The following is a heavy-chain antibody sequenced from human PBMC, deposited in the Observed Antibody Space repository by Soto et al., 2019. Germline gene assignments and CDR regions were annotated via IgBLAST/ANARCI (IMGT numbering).Heavy chain of an antibody. V-gene: IGHV3-23*01. J-gene: IGHJ4*02. CDR2: ISGSGGST. D-gene: IGHD3-22*01. CDR3: AKVRTTMILVVNCFDY. CDR1: GFTFSSYA. Sequence: EVQLLESGGGLVQPGGSLRLSCAASGFTFSSYAMSWVRQAPGKGLEWVSAISGSGGSTYYADSVKGRFTISRDNSKNTLYLQMNSLRAEDTAVYYCAKVRTTMILVVNCFDYWGQGTLVTVSS.